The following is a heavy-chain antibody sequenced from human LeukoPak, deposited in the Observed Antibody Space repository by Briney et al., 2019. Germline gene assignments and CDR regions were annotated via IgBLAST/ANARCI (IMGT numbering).Heavy chain of an antibody. D-gene: IGHD5-12*01. V-gene: IGHV3-21*01. CDR3: ARDVSEWLRSYDY. Sequence: PGGSLRLSCAASGFTFSSYSMNWVRQAPGKGLEWVSSISSSSSYIYYADSVKGRFTISRDNAKNSLYLQMNSLRAEDTAVYYCARDVSEWLRSYDYWGQGTLVTVSS. CDR2: ISSSSSYI. CDR1: GFTFSSYS. J-gene: IGHJ4*02.